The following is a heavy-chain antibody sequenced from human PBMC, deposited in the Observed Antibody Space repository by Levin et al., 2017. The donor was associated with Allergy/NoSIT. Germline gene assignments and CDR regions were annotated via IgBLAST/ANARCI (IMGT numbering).Heavy chain of an antibody. CDR2: INPNSGAT. CDR3: ARCWYYYDSSGYYREHDALDI. V-gene: IGHV1-2*02. D-gene: IGHD3-22*01. J-gene: IGHJ3*02. Sequence: ASVKVSCEASGYTFVGYYIHWVRQAPGQGLEWMGWINPNSGATNYAQKFQGRVTMTRDTSISTAYMELSRLRSDDTAVYYCARCWYYYDSSGYYREHDALDIWGQGTMVTVSS. CDR1: GYTFVGYY.